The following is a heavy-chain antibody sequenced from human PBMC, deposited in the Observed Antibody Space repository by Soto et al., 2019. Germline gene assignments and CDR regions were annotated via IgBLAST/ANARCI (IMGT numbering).Heavy chain of an antibody. CDR3: ASNKNWNYYYGMDV. V-gene: IGHV5-10-1*01. CDR1: GYSFTSYW. CDR2: IDPSDSYT. J-gene: IGHJ6*02. D-gene: IGHD1-1*01. Sequence: PGESLKISCKGSGYSFTSYWISWVRQMPGKGLEWMGRIDPSDSYTKYSPSFQGHVTIPADKSISTAYLQWSSLKASDTAMYYCASNKNWNYYYGMDVWGQGTTVTVPS.